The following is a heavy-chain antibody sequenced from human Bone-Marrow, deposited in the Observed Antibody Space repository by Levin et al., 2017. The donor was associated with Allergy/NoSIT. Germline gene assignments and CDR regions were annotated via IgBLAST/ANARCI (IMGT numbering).Heavy chain of an antibody. CDR1: GFSLSTTGIR. CDR2: IDWDDDK. Sequence: TLSLTCTFSGFSLSTTGIRVSWIRQPPGKALEWLARIDWDDDKFYSPSLNTRLTISKDTSKKQVVLTMTNMDPVDSATYYCARMGSGLNFDLWGRGTLVTVSS. CDR3: ARMGSGLNFDL. V-gene: IGHV2-70*04. D-gene: IGHD2-15*01. J-gene: IGHJ2*01.